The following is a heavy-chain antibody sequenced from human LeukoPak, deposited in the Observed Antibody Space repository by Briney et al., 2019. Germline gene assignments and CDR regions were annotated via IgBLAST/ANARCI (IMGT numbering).Heavy chain of an antibody. Sequence: GGSLRLSCAASGSTVSGHYMSWVRQAPGKGLEWVSVIYSGGNTYYADSVKGRFTISRDNAKNSLYLQMNSLRDEDTAVYFCARERGGYCFDYWGQGTLVTVSS. V-gene: IGHV3-53*01. CDR1: GSTVSGHY. CDR3: ARERGGYCFDY. CDR2: IYSGGNT. J-gene: IGHJ4*02.